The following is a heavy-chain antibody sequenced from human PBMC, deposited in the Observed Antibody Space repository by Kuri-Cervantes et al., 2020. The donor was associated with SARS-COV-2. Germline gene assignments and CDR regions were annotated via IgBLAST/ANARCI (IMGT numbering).Heavy chain of an antibody. V-gene: IGHV3-30*18. Sequence: GESLKTSCAASGFNFSRTDMHWVRQAPGMGLEWVAVISHDGKNKKCIASGKGRFTISRDNSQNTLYLHMKSLRSEDTAMYYCAKDRVGVQDFWGQGTLVTVSS. CDR2: ISHDGKNK. CDR3: AKDRVGVQDF. J-gene: IGHJ4*02. CDR1: GFNFSRTD. D-gene: IGHD2-21*01.